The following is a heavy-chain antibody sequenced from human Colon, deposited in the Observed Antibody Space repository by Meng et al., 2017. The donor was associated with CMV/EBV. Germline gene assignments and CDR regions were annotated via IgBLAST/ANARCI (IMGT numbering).Heavy chain of an antibody. CDR3: ARPRRAYSSSWSSLDY. CDR1: GFTVSSNY. D-gene: IGHD6-13*01. J-gene: IGHJ4*02. Sequence: GESLKISCAASGFTVSSNYMSWVRQAPGKGLEWVSVIYSGGSTYYADSVKGRFTISRDDSKNTVYLQMNSLRTDDTAVYYCARPRRAYSSSWSSLDYWGQGTLVTVSS. V-gene: IGHV3-53*05. CDR2: IYSGGST.